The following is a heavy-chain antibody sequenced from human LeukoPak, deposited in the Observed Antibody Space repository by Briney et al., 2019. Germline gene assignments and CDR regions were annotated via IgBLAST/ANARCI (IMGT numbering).Heavy chain of an antibody. V-gene: IGHV3-30*02. CDR3: AKEQRDSSSWYWVFDY. D-gene: IGHD6-13*01. CDR2: IRYDGSNK. J-gene: IGHJ4*02. CDR1: GFTFSSYW. Sequence: PGGSLRLSCAASGFTFSSYWMNWIRQAPGKGLEWVAFIRYDGSNKYYADSVKGRFTISRDNSKNTLYLQMNSLRAEDTAVYYCAKEQRDSSSWYWVFDYWGQGTLVTVSS.